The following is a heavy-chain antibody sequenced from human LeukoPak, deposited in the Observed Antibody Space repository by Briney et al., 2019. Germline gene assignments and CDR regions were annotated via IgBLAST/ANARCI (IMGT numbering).Heavy chain of an antibody. J-gene: IGHJ4*02. V-gene: IGHV3-74*01. D-gene: IGHD1-26*01. CDR1: GFTFSSYW. Sequence: GGSLRLSCAASGFTFSSYWIHWVRQAPGKGLVWVSRINSDGSSTSYADSVKGRSTISRDNAKNTLHLQMNSLRAEDTAVYYCATPRGSGSYLAFDYWGQGTLVTVSS. CDR3: ATPRGSGSYLAFDY. CDR2: INSDGSST.